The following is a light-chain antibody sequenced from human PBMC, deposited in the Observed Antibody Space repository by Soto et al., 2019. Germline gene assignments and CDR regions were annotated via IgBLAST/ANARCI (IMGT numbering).Light chain of an antibody. J-gene: IGLJ1*01. V-gene: IGLV2-11*01. CDR1: SSDVGGYNY. CDR3: CSYAGDYTFV. CDR2: DVK. Sequence: QSVLSQPRSVSGSPGQSVTLSCTGTSSDVGGYNYVTWYQQYPGKAPKVMIYDVKTRPSGVPDRLSGSKSGNTASLTISGLQAEDEADYYCCSYAGDYTFVFGTGTKLTVL.